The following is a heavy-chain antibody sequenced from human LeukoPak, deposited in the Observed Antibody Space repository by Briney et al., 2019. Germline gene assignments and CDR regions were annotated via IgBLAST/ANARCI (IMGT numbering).Heavy chain of an antibody. CDR3: ARDTYDSSGYPINWFDP. Sequence: ASVKVSCKASGYTFTGYYMHWVRQAPGQGLEWMGWINPNSGGTNYAQKFQGRVTMTRDTSISTAYMELSRLRSDDTAVYYCARDTYDSSGYPINWFDPWGQGTLVTVSS. CDR2: INPNSGGT. D-gene: IGHD3-22*01. J-gene: IGHJ5*02. CDR1: GYTFTGYY. V-gene: IGHV1-2*02.